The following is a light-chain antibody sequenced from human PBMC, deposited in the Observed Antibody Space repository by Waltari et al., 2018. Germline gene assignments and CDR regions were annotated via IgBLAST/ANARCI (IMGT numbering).Light chain of an antibody. CDR3: QKYNSAPLT. CDR2: AAS. CDR1: QGISNY. J-gene: IGKJ4*01. Sequence: DFQMTQSPSSLSASVGDRVTITCRGSQGISNYSAWYQQKPGKVPKLLIYAASSLQSGVPTRVSGSGSGTDFTLTISSLQPEDVATYYCQKYNSAPLTFGGGTNAEIK. V-gene: IGKV1-27*01.